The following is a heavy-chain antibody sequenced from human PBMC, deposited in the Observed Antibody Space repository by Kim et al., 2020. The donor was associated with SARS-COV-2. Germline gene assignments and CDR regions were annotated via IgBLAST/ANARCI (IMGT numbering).Heavy chain of an antibody. CDR3: AKGKNRRTGYSSGWYRPPRYYYYGMDV. Sequence: GGSLRLSCAASGFTFDDYAMHWVRQAPGKGLEWVSGISWNSGSIGYADSVKGRFTISRDNAKNSLYLQMNSLSAEDTALYYCAKGKNRRTGYSSGWYRPPRYYYYGMDVWGQGTTVTVSS. D-gene: IGHD6-19*01. CDR2: ISWNSGSI. V-gene: IGHV3-9*01. J-gene: IGHJ6*01. CDR1: GFTFDDYA.